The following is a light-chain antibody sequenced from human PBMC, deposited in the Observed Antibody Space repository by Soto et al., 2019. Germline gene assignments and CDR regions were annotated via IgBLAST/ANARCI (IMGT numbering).Light chain of an antibody. CDR3: LQDYGYPRT. Sequence: AIQMTQSPSSLFASVGEIVTITCRAGQGFRYDLAWYQQKPGKAPKLLIYAASNLQSGVPARFSGSGSGSDFTLTISSLQPEDFATYYCLQDYGYPRTFGQGTKVEIK. CDR2: AAS. CDR1: QGFRYD. J-gene: IGKJ1*01. V-gene: IGKV1-6*01.